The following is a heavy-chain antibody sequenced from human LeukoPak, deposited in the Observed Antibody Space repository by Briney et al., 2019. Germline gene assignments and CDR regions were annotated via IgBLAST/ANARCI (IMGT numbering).Heavy chain of an antibody. J-gene: IGHJ1*01. CDR1: GGSISSYY. Sequence: PSETLSLTCTVSGGSISSYYWSWIRQPPGKGLEWIGYIYYSGSTNYNPSLKSRVTISVDTSKNQFSLKLSSVTAADTAVYYCARVDCSSTSCYSPEYFQHWGQGTLVTVSS. V-gene: IGHV4-59*08. CDR3: ARVDCSSTSCYSPEYFQH. D-gene: IGHD2-2*01. CDR2: IYYSGST.